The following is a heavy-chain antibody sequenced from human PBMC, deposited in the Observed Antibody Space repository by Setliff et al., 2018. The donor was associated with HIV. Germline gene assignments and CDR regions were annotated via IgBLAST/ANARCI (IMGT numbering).Heavy chain of an antibody. J-gene: IGHJ4*02. CDR1: GDSMRDYY. CDR2: IYISAATT. D-gene: IGHD6-19*01. CDR3: AREQHRMYNSGWYFHIDS. V-gene: IGHV4-4*07. Sequence: SETLSLTCTVSGDSMRDYYWSWIRQPAGKGLEWIGRIYISAATTNYNPSLKSRVSMSVDTSKNQFSLKLSSVTAADTAVYYCAREQHRMYNSGWYFHIDSWGQGALVTVSS.